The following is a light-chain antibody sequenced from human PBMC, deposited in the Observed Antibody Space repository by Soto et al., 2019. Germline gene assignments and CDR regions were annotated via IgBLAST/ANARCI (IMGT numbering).Light chain of an antibody. J-gene: IGKJ2*01. V-gene: IGKV3-15*01. CDR2: AAS. Sequence: DIVMTQSPATLSLSPGERATLSCRASQSISSNLAWYQHKPGQAPRLLIYAASTRDSGIPARFSGGGSGTEFSLTITSLQSEDFAIYYCQQYKNWPPMYTFGQGTRLEI. CDR3: QQYKNWPPMYT. CDR1: QSISSN.